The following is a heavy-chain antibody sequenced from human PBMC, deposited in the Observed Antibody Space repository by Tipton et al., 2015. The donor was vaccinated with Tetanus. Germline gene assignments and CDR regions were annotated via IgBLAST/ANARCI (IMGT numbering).Heavy chain of an antibody. D-gene: IGHD3-22*01. Sequence: TLSLTCTVSASSITSTTHYWGWIRQAPGKGLEWIGIIYYSGSTYYNASLRSRVTISVDTSKNQFSLQLRSVTAADTAVYYCARQDTLNYYYVGYFHDWGQGTLVTVSS. CDR3: ARQDTLNYYYVGYFHD. CDR2: IYYSGST. CDR1: ASSITSTTHY. J-gene: IGHJ1*01. V-gene: IGHV4-39*01.